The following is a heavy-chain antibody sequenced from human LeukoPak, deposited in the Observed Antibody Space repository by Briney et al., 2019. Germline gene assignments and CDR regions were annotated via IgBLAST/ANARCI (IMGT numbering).Heavy chain of an antibody. CDR1: GFTFSSYA. Sequence: GRSLRLSCAASGFTFSSYAMHWVRQAPGKGLEWVAVISYDGSNKYYADSVKGRFTISRDNSKNTLYLQMNSLRAEDTAVYYCAKDLMTTVTPSPFDYWGQGTLVTVSS. CDR3: AKDLMTTVTPSPFDY. V-gene: IGHV3-30-3*01. D-gene: IGHD4-17*01. J-gene: IGHJ4*02. CDR2: ISYDGSNK.